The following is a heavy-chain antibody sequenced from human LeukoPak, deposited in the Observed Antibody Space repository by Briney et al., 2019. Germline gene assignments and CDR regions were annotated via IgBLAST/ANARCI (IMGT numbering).Heavy chain of an antibody. CDR3: ARVLMITFGGVIVTDAFDI. Sequence: ASVKVSCKASGYTFTSYDINWVRQATGQGLEWMGWMNPNSGNTGYAQKFQGRVTMTRNTSISTAYMELSSLRSEDTAVYYCARVLMITFGGVIVTDAFDIWGQGTMVTVSS. D-gene: IGHD3-16*02. CDR2: MNPNSGNT. CDR1: GYTFTSYD. V-gene: IGHV1-8*01. J-gene: IGHJ3*02.